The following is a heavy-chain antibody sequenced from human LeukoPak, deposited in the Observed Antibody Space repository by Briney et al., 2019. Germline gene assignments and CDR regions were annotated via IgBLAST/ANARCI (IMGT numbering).Heavy chain of an antibody. CDR2: IIPIFGTA. CDR1: GGTFSSYA. J-gene: IGHJ6*03. V-gene: IGHV1-69*05. CDR3: ASTPCSGGSCHGNYYYYMDV. D-gene: IGHD2-15*01. Sequence: SVKVSCKASGGTFSSYAISWVRQAPGQGLEWMGGIIPIFGTANYAQKFQGRVTIITDESTSTAYMQLSSLRSDDTAVYYSASTPCSGGSCHGNYYYYMDVWGKGTTVTVSS.